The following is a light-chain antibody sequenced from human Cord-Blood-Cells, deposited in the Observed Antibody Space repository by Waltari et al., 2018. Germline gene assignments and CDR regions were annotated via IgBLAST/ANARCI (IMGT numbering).Light chain of an antibody. Sequence: QSALTQPAPVSGSPGQSTTISCTGTSSDVGGYNSVSWYQQHPGKAPKLMIDDVSNRPSGVSNRFSGSKSGTTASLTTSGLQADDEADYYCSSYTSSSTYVFGTRTKVTVL. CDR1: SSDVGGYNS. CDR2: DVS. V-gene: IGLV2-14*03. J-gene: IGLJ1*01. CDR3: SSYTSSSTYV.